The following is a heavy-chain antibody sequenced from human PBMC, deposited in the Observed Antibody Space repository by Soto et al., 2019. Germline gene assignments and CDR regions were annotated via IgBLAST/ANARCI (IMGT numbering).Heavy chain of an antibody. CDR1: GGSVSGYY. V-gene: IGHV4-59*08. CDR3: ARHSNEYRKSLDY. J-gene: IGHJ4*02. D-gene: IGHD1-1*01. CDR2: IYYSGSS. Sequence: QLQLQESGPGLVKPSETLSLTCTVSGGSVSGYYWSWIRQPPGKGLEWIAYIYYSGSSNSNPSLNSRVAISVDTSKNQFSLKLSSVTAADTAVYYCARHSNEYRKSLDYWGQGTLVTVSS.